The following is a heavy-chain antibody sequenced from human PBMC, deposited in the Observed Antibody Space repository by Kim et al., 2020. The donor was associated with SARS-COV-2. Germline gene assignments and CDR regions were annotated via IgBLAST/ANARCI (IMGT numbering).Heavy chain of an antibody. Sequence: SETLSLTCAVYGGSFSGYYWSWIRQPPGKGLEWIGEINHSGSTNYNPSLKSRVTISVDTSKNQFSLKLSSVTAADTAVYYCARNGRFLNWFDPWGQGTLV. D-gene: IGHD3-3*01. CDR1: GGSFSGYY. J-gene: IGHJ5*02. CDR2: INHSGST. V-gene: IGHV4-34*01. CDR3: ARNGRFLNWFDP.